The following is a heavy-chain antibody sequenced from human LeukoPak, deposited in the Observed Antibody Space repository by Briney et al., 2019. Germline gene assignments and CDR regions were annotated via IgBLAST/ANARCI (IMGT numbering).Heavy chain of an antibody. J-gene: IGHJ3*02. D-gene: IGHD1-1*01. CDR2: ITPSSGGT. V-gene: IGHV1-2*02. CDR3: AKVASTTRRHDAFDI. CDR1: GGTLSSCS. Sequence: ASVKVSCKSSGGTLSSCSISWVRQAPGQGLEWMGWITPSSGGTTYAQKFQGRVTMTRDMSISTAYMELSRLRSDDTAVYYCAKVASTTRRHDAFDIWGQGTLVTVSS.